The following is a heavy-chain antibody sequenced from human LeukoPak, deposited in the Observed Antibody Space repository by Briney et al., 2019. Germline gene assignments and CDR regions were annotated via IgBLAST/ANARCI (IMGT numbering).Heavy chain of an antibody. D-gene: IGHD5-12*01. Sequence: PGGSLRLPCAASGFTFSSYSMNWVRQAPGKELEWVSSISSSSSYIYYADSVKGRFTISRDNAKNSLYLQMNSLRAEDTAVYYCARDSPSGFDVWGQGTTVTVSS. V-gene: IGHV3-21*01. CDR3: ARDSPSGFDV. CDR1: GFTFSSYS. J-gene: IGHJ6*02. CDR2: ISSSSSYI.